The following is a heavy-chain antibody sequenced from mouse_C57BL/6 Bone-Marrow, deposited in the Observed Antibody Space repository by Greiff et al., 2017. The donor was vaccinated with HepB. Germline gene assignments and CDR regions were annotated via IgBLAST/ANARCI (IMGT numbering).Heavy chain of an antibody. CDR2: IDPENGDT. J-gene: IGHJ1*03. CDR3: TTYYSNYGWYFDV. V-gene: IGHV14-4*01. D-gene: IGHD2-5*01. Sequence: EVQLQESGAELVRPGASVKLSCTASGFNIKDDYMHWVKQRPEQGLEWIGWIDPENGDTEYASKFQGKATITADTSSNTAYLQLSSLTSEDTAVYYCTTYYSNYGWYFDVWGTGTTVTVSS. CDR1: GFNIKDDY.